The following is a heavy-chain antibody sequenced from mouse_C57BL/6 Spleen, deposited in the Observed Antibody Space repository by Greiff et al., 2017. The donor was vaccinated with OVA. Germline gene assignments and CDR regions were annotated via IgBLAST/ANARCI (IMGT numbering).Heavy chain of an antibody. CDR2: IYPGDGDT. D-gene: IGHD2-5*01. CDR1: GYAFSSYW. J-gene: IGHJ3*01. CDR3: ARGGYSNAWFAY. V-gene: IGHV1-80*01. Sequence: LEESGAELVKPGASVKISCKASGYAFSSYWMNWVKQRPGKGLEWIGQIYPGDGDTNYNGKFKGKATLTADKSSSTAYMQLSSLTSEDSAVYFCARGGYSNAWFAYWGQGTLVTVSA.